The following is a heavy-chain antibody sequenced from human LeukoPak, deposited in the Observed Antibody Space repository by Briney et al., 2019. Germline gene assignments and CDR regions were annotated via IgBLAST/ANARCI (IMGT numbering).Heavy chain of an antibody. Sequence: PSETLSLTCTVSGGSISSYYWSWLRQPPGKGLEWIGYIYYSGSTNYNPSLKRRVTISVDTSKNQFSLKLSSVTAADTAVYYCARVTYYDSSGPPDAFDIWGQGTMVTVSS. CDR2: IYYSGST. D-gene: IGHD3-22*01. J-gene: IGHJ3*02. CDR1: GGSISSYY. V-gene: IGHV4-59*01. CDR3: ARVTYYDSSGPPDAFDI.